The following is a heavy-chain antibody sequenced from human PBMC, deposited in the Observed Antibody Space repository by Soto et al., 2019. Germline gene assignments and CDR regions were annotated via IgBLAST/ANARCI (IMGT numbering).Heavy chain of an antibody. Sequence: SGGSLRLSCAASGFMLDAYAMHWVRQAPGKGLEWVSVISWHGGTIAYADSVKGRFTISRDNAKNSLYLQMNSLRAEDTALYYCVKDEVKIALGGAYNYWGQGIQVTVSS. V-gene: IGHV3-9*01. D-gene: IGHD6-19*01. CDR2: ISWHGGTI. J-gene: IGHJ4*02. CDR1: GFMLDAYA. CDR3: VKDEVKIALGGAYNY.